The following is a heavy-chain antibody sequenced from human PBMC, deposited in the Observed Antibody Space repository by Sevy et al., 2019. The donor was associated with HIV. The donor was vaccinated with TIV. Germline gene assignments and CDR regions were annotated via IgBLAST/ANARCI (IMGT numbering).Heavy chain of an antibody. CDR2: ISAYNSKT. D-gene: IGHD6-6*01. Sequence: ASVKVSCKASGYTFTSYGITWVRQAPGQGLEWMGWISAYNSKTNFAPEFQDKFTMTTDTSTSTAYLELRSLPSDGTAVYYCARDGQVYSSSSGDYYYNGMDVWGQGTTVTVSS. CDR3: ARDGQVYSSSSGDYYYNGMDV. J-gene: IGHJ6*02. CDR1: GYTFTSYG. V-gene: IGHV1-18*04.